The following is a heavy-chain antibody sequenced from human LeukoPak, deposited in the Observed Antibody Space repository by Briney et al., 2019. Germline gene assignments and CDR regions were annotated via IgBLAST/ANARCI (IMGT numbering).Heavy chain of an antibody. V-gene: IGHV3-21*06. D-gene: IGHD3-3*01. Sequence: GGSLRLSCAASGFTFSTYSMNWVRQAPGKGLEWVSFISSSSSYIYYGDSMKGRFTISRDNAKNSLYLQMNSLRAEDTAVYYCARAPAMILRPNYMDVWGKGTTVTVSS. CDR3: ARAPAMILRPNYMDV. CDR1: GFTFSTYS. CDR2: ISSSSSYI. J-gene: IGHJ6*03.